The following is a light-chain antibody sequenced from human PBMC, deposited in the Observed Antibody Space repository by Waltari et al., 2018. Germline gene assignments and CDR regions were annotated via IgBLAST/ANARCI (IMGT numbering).Light chain of an antibody. V-gene: IGLV3-25*03. J-gene: IGLJ2*01. CDR1: ALPKPY. Sequence: SYELTQPPSVSVSPGQTARITCSGHALPKPYAYWYQQKPGQAPVLVLYKASERPSGIPERFSGSSSGTTVTLTISGVQAEDEADYYCQSADSSGTFVVFGGGTKLTVL. CDR2: KAS. CDR3: QSADSSGTFVV.